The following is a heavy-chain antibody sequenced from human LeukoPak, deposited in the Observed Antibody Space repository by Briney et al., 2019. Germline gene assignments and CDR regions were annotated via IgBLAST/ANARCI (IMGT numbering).Heavy chain of an antibody. CDR1: GGSITNYY. D-gene: IGHD1-1*01. J-gene: IGHJ6*02. Sequence: AETLSLTCTVSGGSITNYYWIWIRQPPGKGLEWIGYIYYSGSTNYNPSLTSRVTMSVDKSKNQFSLELTSVTPADTAVYYCARATTYYYGTDVWGQGTTVTVSS. V-gene: IGHV4-59*01. CDR2: IYYSGST. CDR3: ARATTYYYGTDV.